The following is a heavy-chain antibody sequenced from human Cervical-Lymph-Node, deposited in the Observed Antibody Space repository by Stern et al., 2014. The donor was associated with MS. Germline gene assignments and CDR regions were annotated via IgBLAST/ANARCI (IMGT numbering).Heavy chain of an antibody. CDR3: ARDRSIVTYAMDV. Sequence: QVQLVQSGAEVKKPGASVKVSCKASTFSSFYIHWVRQAPGQGLEWVGLINPRSGSTSYSQKFQDRVTMTRDTSTSTFYMEVSSLTSEDTAVYYCARDRSIVTYAMDVWGQGTTVIVSS. V-gene: IGHV1-46*01. CDR1: TFSSFY. CDR2: INPRSGST. J-gene: IGHJ6*02. D-gene: IGHD1-26*01.